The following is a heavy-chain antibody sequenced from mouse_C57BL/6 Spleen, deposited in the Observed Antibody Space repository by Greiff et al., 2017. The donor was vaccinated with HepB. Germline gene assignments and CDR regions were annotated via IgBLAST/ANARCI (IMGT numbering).Heavy chain of an antibody. Sequence: QVQLQQSGAELVRPGTSVKMSCKASGYTFTNYWIGWAKQRPGHGLEWIGDLYPGGGYTNYNEKFKGKATLTADKSSSTAYMQFSSLTSEDSAIYYCARGTYYGSSYLYFDYWGQGTTLTVSS. CDR2: LYPGGGYT. CDR3: ARGTYYGSSYLYFDY. V-gene: IGHV1-63*01. CDR1: GYTFTNYW. J-gene: IGHJ2*01. D-gene: IGHD1-1*01.